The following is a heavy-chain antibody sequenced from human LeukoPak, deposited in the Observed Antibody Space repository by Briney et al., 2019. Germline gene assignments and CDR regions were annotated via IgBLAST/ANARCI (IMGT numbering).Heavy chain of an antibody. V-gene: IGHV3-7*03. CDR3: ARGGYTYGH. J-gene: IGHJ4*02. D-gene: IGHD5-18*01. Sequence: TSETLSLTCTVSGGSISSYYWSWVRQAPGKGLEWVANIKQDASEKYYVDSVKGRFTISRDNAKNSLYLQMNSLRAEDTAVYYCARGGYTYGHWGQGTLVTVSS. CDR2: IKQDASEK. CDR1: GGSISSYY.